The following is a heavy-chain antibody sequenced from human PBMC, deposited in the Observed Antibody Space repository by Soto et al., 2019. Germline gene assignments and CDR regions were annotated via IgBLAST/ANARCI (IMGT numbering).Heavy chain of an antibody. CDR2: MNPGSGDT. Sequence: GASVKVSCKTSGYSFTNNDVTWVRQATGQGLEWMGWMNPGSGDTGYAQKFQGRVTMTRDISIATAYMELSGLTSDDTVIYYCARMATFGSLNWFDPWGQGTLVTVSS. D-gene: IGHD3-16*01. V-gene: IGHV1-8*01. CDR3: ARMATFGSLNWFDP. CDR1: GYSFTNND. J-gene: IGHJ5*02.